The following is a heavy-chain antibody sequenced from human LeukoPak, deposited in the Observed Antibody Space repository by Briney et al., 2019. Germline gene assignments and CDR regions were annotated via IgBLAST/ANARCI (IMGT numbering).Heavy chain of an antibody. CDR3: GRAFPPLRTSSAGDL. Sequence: GGSLRLSCSASGFTFSDYDMNWVRQAPGKGLEWVSSISGLSSYTYYGESVTGRFSISRDNAKNSLYLQMNSLGAEDTATYYCGRAFPPLRTSSAGDLWGQGILVTVSS. J-gene: IGHJ4*02. D-gene: IGHD3-16*01. CDR1: GFTFSDYD. CDR2: ISGLSSYT. V-gene: IGHV3-21*01.